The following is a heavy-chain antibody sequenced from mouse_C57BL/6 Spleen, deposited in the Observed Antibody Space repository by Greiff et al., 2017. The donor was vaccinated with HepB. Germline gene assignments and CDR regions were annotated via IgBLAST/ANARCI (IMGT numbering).Heavy chain of an antibody. Sequence: VQLVESGAELVKPGASVKISCKASGYAFSSYWMNWVKQRPGKGLEWIGQIYPGDGDTNYNGKFKGKATLTADKSSSTAYMQLSSLTSEDSAVYFCARSYYDYDDYYAMDYWGQGTSVTVSS. D-gene: IGHD2-4*01. CDR2: IYPGDGDT. V-gene: IGHV1-80*01. CDR1: GYAFSSYW. CDR3: ARSYYDYDDYYAMDY. J-gene: IGHJ4*01.